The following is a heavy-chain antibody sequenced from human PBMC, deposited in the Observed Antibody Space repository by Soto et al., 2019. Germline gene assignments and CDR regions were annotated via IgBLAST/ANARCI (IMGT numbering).Heavy chain of an antibody. CDR2: ISGSTSGT. CDR3: AKDRGCIDPFDY. D-gene: IGHD3-16*02. Sequence: PGGSLRLSCAASGFAFSSYAMSWVRQAQGKGLEWVSSISGSTSGTYYADAVKGRFTISRDNSNNTLYLQMNSLRAEVTAVYYCAKDRGCIDPFDYWGQGALVNVSS. CDR1: GFAFSSYA. J-gene: IGHJ4*02. V-gene: IGHV3-23*01.